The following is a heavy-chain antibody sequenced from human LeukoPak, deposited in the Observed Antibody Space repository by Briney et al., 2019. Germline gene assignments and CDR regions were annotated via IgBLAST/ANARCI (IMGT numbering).Heavy chain of an antibody. Sequence: SETLSLTCAVYGGSFSGYYWSWIRQPPGKGLEWIGEINRSGSTNYNPSLKSRVTISVDTSKNQFSLKLSSVTAADTAVYYCARGYCSSTSCYTGGWFDPWGQGTLVTVSS. CDR3: ARGYCSSTSCYTGGWFDP. J-gene: IGHJ5*02. D-gene: IGHD2-2*02. CDR1: GGSFSGYY. V-gene: IGHV4-34*01. CDR2: INRSGST.